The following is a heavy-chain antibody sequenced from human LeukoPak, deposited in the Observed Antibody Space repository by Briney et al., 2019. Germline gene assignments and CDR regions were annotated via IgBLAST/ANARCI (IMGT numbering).Heavy chain of an antibody. D-gene: IGHD5-18*01. CDR2: IIPIFGTA. CDR3: ATMQGYSYSVS. CDR1: GGTSSSYA. V-gene: IGHV1-69*13. Sequence: ASVKVSCKASGGTSSSYAISWVRQAPGQGLEWMGGIIPIFGTANYAQKFQGRVTITADESTSTAYMELSSLRSEDTAIYYCATMQGYSYSVSWGQGTLITVSS. J-gene: IGHJ4*02.